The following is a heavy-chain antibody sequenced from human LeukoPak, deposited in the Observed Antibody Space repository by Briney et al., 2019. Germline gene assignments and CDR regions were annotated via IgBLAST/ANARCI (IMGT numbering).Heavy chain of an antibody. V-gene: IGHV4-4*07. CDR3: ARTPGGGSYYDY. D-gene: IGHD1-26*01. Sequence: ASETLSLTCTVSGVSISSYYWSWIRQPAGKGLEWIGRIYTSGSTNYNPSLKSRVTISVDKSKNQFSLELSSVTAADTAVYYCARTPGGGSYYDYWGQGTLVTVSS. CDR2: IYTSGST. CDR1: GVSISSYY. J-gene: IGHJ4*02.